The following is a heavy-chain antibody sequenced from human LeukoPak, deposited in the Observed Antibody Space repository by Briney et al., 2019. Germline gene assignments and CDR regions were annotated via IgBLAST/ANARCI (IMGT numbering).Heavy chain of an antibody. J-gene: IGHJ1*01. CDR3: ARPKWYSSSWGVAEYFQH. CDR2: IKQDGSEK. V-gene: IGHV3-7*01. Sequence: GGSLRLSCAASGFTFSSYWMSWVRQAPGKGLEWVANIKQDGSEKYYVDSVKGRFTISRDNAKNSLYLQMNSLRAEDTAVYYCARPKWYSSSWGVAEYFQHWGQGTRVTVSS. CDR1: GFTFSSYW. D-gene: IGHD6-13*01.